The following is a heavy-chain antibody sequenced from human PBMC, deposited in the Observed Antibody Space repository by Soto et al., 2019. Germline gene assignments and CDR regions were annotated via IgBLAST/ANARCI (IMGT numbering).Heavy chain of an antibody. J-gene: IGHJ4*02. CDR1: GYTFTSYG. CDR3: ARDMDTAMVTSY. CDR2: ISAYNGNT. V-gene: IGHV1-18*01. Sequence: ASVKVSCKASGYTFTSYGISWVRQAPGQGLEWMGRISAYNGNTNYAQKLQGRVNMTTDTSTSTAYMELRSLRSDDTAVYYCARDMDTAMVTSYWGQGTLVTVSS. D-gene: IGHD5-18*01.